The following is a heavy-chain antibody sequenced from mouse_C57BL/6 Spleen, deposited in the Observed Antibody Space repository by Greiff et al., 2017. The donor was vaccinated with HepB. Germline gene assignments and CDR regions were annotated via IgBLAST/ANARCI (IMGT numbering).Heavy chain of an antibody. J-gene: IGHJ1*03. CDR3: ARDGNGRYFDV. CDR1: GFTFSSYA. CDR2: ISDGGSYT. D-gene: IGHD2-1*01. Sequence: EVQLVESGGGLVKPGGSLKLSCAASGFTFSSYAMSWVRQTPEKRLEWVATISDGGSYTYYPDNVKGRFTISRDNAKNNLYLQMSHLKSEDTAMYYCARDGNGRYFDVWGTGTTVTVSS. V-gene: IGHV5-4*01.